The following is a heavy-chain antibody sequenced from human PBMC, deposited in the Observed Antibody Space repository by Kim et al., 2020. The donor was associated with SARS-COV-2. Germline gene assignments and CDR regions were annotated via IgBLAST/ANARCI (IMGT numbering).Heavy chain of an antibody. CDR2: INTYNGDT. CDR3: ARDQDVMVIAGWWFDP. D-gene: IGHD2-21*01. Sequence: ASVKVSCKASGYIFTNYGISWVRQAPGQGLEWMGWINTYNGDTKFGQKYQGRLTMTTETSSSTAYMELGNLRSDDTAVYYCARDQDVMVIAGWWFDPWGQGTRVTVST. CDR1: GYIFTNYG. J-gene: IGHJ5*02. V-gene: IGHV1-18*01.